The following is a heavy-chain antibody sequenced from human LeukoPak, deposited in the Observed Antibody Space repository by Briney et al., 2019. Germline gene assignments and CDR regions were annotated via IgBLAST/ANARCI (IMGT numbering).Heavy chain of an antibody. CDR3: ARRSIAVAGNYFDY. D-gene: IGHD6-19*01. CDR1: GGSISSSSYS. Sequence: SETLSLTCTVSGGSISSSSYSWGWIRQPPGKGLEWIGSIYYSGSTYYNPSLKSRVTISVDTSKNQFSLKLSSVTAADTAVYYCARRSIAVAGNYFDYWGQGTLVTVSS. J-gene: IGHJ4*02. CDR2: IYYSGST. V-gene: IGHV4-39*01.